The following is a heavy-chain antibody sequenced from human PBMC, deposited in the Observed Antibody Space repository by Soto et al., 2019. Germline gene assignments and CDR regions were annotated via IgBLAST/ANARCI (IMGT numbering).Heavy chain of an antibody. CDR3: ARVADSSGWYRDRYFDF. J-gene: IGHJ4*02. D-gene: IGHD6-19*01. V-gene: IGHV3-48*02. CDR1: GFTFSTYG. Sequence: GGSLRLSCAASGFTFSTYGMNWVRQAPGKGLEWVSYISSSSSTIYYADSVKGRFTISRDNAKNSLYLQMNSLRNEDTAVYYCARVADSSGWYRDRYFDFWGQGTLVTVSS. CDR2: ISSSSSTI.